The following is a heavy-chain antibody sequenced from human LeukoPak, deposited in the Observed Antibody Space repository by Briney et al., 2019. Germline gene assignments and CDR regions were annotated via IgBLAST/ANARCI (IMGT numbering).Heavy chain of an antibody. V-gene: IGHV1-18*01. D-gene: IGHD6-6*01. CDR3: ARDLRSSSVCYFDY. J-gene: IGHJ4*02. CDR1: GYTFSSYG. CDR2: ISAYNGDT. Sequence: ASVKVSCKTSGYTFSSYGISWVRQAPGQGLEWMGWISAYNGDTNSAPKLQGRVTMTKDTSTSTAYMELRSLRSDDTAVYYCARDLRSSSVCYFDYWGQGTLITVSS.